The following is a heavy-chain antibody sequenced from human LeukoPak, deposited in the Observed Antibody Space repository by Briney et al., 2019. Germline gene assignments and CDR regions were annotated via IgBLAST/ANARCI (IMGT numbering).Heavy chain of an antibody. V-gene: IGHV1-8*01. CDR2: MNPNSGNT. J-gene: IGHJ4*02. Sequence: ASVKVSCKASGYTFTSYDINWVRQAAGQGLEWVGWMNPNSGNTGYAQKLQGRVTMTTDTSTSTAYMELRSLRSDDTAVYYCARDLDQYSGRFGGFGHDFWGQGTLVTVSS. D-gene: IGHD1-26*01. CDR1: GYTFTSYD. CDR3: ARDLDQYSGRFGGFGHDF.